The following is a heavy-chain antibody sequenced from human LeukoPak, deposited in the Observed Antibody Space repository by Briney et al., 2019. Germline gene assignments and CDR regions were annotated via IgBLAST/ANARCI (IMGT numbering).Heavy chain of an antibody. D-gene: IGHD2-8*01. V-gene: IGHV4-38-2*02. CDR1: GYSISSGHY. CDR3: AKSYDYYYYYYMDV. J-gene: IGHJ6*03. Sequence: SETLSLTCTVSGYSISSGHYWGWIRQPPGKGLEWIGRIYHSGSTYYNPSLKSRVTISVDTSKNRFSLKVSSVTAADTAVYYCAKSYDYYYYYYMDVWGKGTTVTVSS. CDR2: IYHSGST.